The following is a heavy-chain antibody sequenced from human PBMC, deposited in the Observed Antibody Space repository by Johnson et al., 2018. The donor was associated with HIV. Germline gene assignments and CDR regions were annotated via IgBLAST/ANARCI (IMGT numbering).Heavy chain of an antibody. CDR2: ISFDGTSK. Sequence: QVRLVESGGGVVQPGRSLRLSCAASGFTFSSHAMHWVRQAPGKGLEWVAFISFDGTSKYYADSVKGRFTISRDNSKNTVYLQMNSLRTEDTAVYYCAKDVGNYWPDAFDIWGQGTMVTVSS. CDR1: GFTFSSHA. J-gene: IGHJ3*02. CDR3: AKDVGNYWPDAFDI. V-gene: IGHV3-30*04. D-gene: IGHD3-22*01.